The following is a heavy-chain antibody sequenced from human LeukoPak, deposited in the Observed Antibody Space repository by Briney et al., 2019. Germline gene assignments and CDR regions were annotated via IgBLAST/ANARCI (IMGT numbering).Heavy chain of an antibody. CDR1: GFTFSSYG. J-gene: IGHJ4*02. CDR2: ISGSGGST. V-gene: IGHV3-23*01. D-gene: IGHD1-1*01. CDR3: TRYNVGFES. Sequence: GGSLRLSCAASGFTFSSYGMSWVRQAPGKGLEWVSAISGSGGSTYYADPVKGRFTISRDNSKNTLYLQMNSLKTEDTAVYYCTRYNVGFESWGQGTLVTVSS.